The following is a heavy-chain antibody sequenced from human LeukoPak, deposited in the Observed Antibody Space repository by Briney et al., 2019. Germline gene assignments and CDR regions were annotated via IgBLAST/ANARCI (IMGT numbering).Heavy chain of an antibody. J-gene: IGHJ4*02. V-gene: IGHV1-46*01. D-gene: IGHD2-15*01. CDR2: INPSGGST. CDR3: ARAPGSCTGGSCYSGFDY. Sequence: GASVKVSCKASGYTLTNYYMHWVRQAPGQGVEWMGIINPSGGSTSYTQKFQGRVTMTRDTSTSTVYMEVSSLRSEDTAVYYCARAPGSCTGGSCYSGFDYWGQGTLVTVSS. CDR1: GYTLTNYY.